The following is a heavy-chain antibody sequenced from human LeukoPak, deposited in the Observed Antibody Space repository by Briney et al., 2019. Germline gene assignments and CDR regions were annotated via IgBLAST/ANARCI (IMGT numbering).Heavy chain of an antibody. CDR3: GRVVVVTSWAWFDP. D-gene: IGHD2-15*01. CDR1: GGTFSSYA. CDR2: IIPIFGTA. Sequence: ASVKVSCKASGGTFSSYAISWVRQAPGQGLEWMGGIIPIFGTANYAQKFQGRVTITADESTSTAYMELSSLRSEDTAVYYCGRVVVVTSWAWFDPWGQGTPVTVSS. V-gene: IGHV1-69*01. J-gene: IGHJ5*02.